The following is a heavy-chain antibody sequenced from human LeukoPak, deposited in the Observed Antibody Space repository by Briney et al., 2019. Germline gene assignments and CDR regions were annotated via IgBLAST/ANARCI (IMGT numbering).Heavy chain of an antibody. J-gene: IGHJ6*03. CDR2: ISAYNGNT. Sequence: ASVKVSCKASGYTFISYGISWVRQAPGQGLEWMGWISAYNGNTDYAQNLQGRVTMTTDTSTSTAYMELRSLRSDDTAVYYCARTGGGGSIAARLHYYYMDVWGKGTTVTVSS. D-gene: IGHD6-6*01. CDR1: GYTFISYG. CDR3: ARTGGGGSIAARLHYYYMDV. V-gene: IGHV1-18*01.